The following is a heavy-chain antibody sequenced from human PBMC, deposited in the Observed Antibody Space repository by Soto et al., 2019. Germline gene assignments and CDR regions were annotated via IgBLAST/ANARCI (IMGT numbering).Heavy chain of an antibody. CDR2: INHSGST. CDR3: ARGRITMVRGVIISSNYYYYGMDV. J-gene: IGHJ6*02. CDR1: AGSFSGYY. V-gene: IGHV4-34*01. Sequence: PSETLSLTCAVYAGSFSGYYWSWIRQPPGKGLEWIGEINHSGSTNYNPSLKSRVTISVDTSKNQFSLKLSSVTAADTAVYYCARGRITMVRGVIISSNYYYYGMDVWGQGTTVTVS. D-gene: IGHD3-10*01.